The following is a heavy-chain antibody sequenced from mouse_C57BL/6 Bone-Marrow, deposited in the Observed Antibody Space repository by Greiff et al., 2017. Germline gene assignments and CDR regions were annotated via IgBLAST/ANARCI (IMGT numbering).Heavy chain of an antibody. V-gene: IGHV5-6*02. CDR1: GFTFSSYG. CDR3: ARRRAWFAY. Sequence: EVKLMESGGDLVKPGGSLKLSCAASGFTFSSYGMSWVRQTPDKRLEWVATISSGGSYTYYPDSVKGRFTNSRDNAKNTLYLQMSSLKSEDTAMYCRARRRAWFAYWGQGTLVTVSA. CDR2: ISSGGSYT. J-gene: IGHJ3*01.